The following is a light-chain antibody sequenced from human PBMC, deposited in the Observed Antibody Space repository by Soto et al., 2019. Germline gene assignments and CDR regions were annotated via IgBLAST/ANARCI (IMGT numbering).Light chain of an antibody. CDR2: AAS. J-gene: IGKJ5*01. V-gene: IGKV1-39*01. Sequence: DLPLTQSPSSLSASLGDRVTITCRASQTISNYLNWYQQKSGRAPELLVYAASNLQSGVPSRFTGSGSGTHFTLTISGLEPADFATYFCQQSYNTPITFGQGTRLEIK. CDR3: QQSYNTPIT. CDR1: QTISNY.